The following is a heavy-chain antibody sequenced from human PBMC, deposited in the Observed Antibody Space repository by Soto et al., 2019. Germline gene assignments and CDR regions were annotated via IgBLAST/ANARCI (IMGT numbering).Heavy chain of an antibody. CDR1: RYPFTDYY. CDR2: INPNSGST. Sequence: GSVQVSCKASRYPFTDYYIHCVRQAPGQGLEWMGWINPNSGSTNYGQKFQGRVTMTRDTSIGTVYMELSSLRSDDTATYFCARSWIQIWDQTYWGQGTMVTVSS. CDR3: ARSWIQIWDQTY. V-gene: IGHV1-2*02. J-gene: IGHJ4*02. D-gene: IGHD3-10*01.